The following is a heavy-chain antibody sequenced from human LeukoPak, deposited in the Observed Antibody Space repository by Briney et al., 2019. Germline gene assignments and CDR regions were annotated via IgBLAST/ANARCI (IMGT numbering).Heavy chain of an antibody. V-gene: IGHV4-4*07. Sequence: SETLSLTCTVSGGSINSYYWSWIRQPAGKGLEWIGRIYSSGSTNYNPSLKSRVPMSVDTSKNQFSLKLTSVTAADTAVYYCARGGKATVVTMWGQGILVTVSS. D-gene: IGHD4-23*01. CDR3: ARGGKATVVTM. J-gene: IGHJ4*02. CDR1: GGSINSYY. CDR2: IYSSGST.